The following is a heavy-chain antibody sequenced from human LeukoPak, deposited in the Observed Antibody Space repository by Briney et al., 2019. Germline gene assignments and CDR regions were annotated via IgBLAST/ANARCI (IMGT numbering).Heavy chain of an antibody. Sequence: GGSLRLSCAASGFIFNSYAITWVRQAPGKGLEWVSVITNNGGKEYYADSVKGRFTISRDNSNNTVYLQMDSLGVEDTAVYYCAKDRAPYSVSWYLGNWGQGILVTVSS. CDR1: GFIFNSYA. CDR3: AKDRAPYSVSWYLGN. D-gene: IGHD6-13*01. J-gene: IGHJ4*02. V-gene: IGHV3-23*01. CDR2: ITNNGGKE.